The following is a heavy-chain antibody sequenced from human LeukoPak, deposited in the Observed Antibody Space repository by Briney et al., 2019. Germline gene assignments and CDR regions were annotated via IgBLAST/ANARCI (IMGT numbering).Heavy chain of an antibody. V-gene: IGHV4-31*03. CDR3: ARVRIAVAGGVE. CDR1: GGSISSGDYY. J-gene: IGHJ4*02. D-gene: IGHD6-19*01. Sequence: SETLSLTCTVSGGSISSGDYYWSWIRQHPGKGLEWIGYIYYSGSTYYNPSLKSRVTISVDTSKNQFSLKLSSVTAADTAVYYCARVRIAVAGGVEWGQGTLVTVSS. CDR2: IYYSGST.